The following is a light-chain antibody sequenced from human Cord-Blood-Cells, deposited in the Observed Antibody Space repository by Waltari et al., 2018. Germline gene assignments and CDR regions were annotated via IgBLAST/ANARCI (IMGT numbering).Light chain of an antibody. CDR2: GAS. CDR3: PQDADTPLT. J-gene: IGKJ5*01. V-gene: IGKV3-20*01. Sequence: EIVLTQSPGTLSLSPGERATLSGRVSQSVSSSYLAGYQQKPGQAPRLVIHGASSRSAGNPYRFSGSGSGTDFTLTISRLGPEGFAVYFCPQDADTPLTFDQGTRLEI. CDR1: QSVSSSY.